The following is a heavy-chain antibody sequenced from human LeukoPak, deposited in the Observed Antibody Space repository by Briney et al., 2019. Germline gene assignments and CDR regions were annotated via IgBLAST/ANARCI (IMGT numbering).Heavy chain of an antibody. CDR2: IKSKTDGGTA. V-gene: IGHV3-15*01. CDR3: AKRPRGNYLDPFDY. J-gene: IGHJ4*02. CDR1: GFTFTNAW. D-gene: IGHD3-10*01. Sequence: GGSLRLSCAASGFTFTNAWMSWVRQAPGKGLEWVGRIKSKTDGGTADYVAPVKGRFTISRDDSKTTLYLQMNSLKTEDTGIYYCAKRPRGNYLDPFDYWGQGTLVTVSS.